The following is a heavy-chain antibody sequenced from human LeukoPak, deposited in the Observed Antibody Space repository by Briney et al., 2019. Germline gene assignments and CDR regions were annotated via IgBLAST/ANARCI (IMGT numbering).Heavy chain of an antibody. J-gene: IGHJ4*02. Sequence: GGSLRLSCAASGFTFSSYGMHWVRQAPGKRLEWVAYIRYHGSNINYADSVKGRFTISRDNSKDTLFLQMSSLRTEDTAVYYCAKVLTGYCGSTSCPFDSWGQGTLVTVSS. CDR3: AKVLTGYCGSTSCPFDS. V-gene: IGHV3-30*02. D-gene: IGHD2-2*01. CDR1: GFTFSSYG. CDR2: IRYHGSNI.